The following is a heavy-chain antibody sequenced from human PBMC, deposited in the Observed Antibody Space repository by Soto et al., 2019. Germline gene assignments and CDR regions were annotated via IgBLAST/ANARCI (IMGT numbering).Heavy chain of an antibody. CDR1: GFTFDDYA. CDR2: ISWNSGSI. Sequence: GGSLRLSCAASGFTFDDYAMHWVRQAPGKGLEWVSGISWNSGSIGYADPVKGRFTISRDNAKNSLYLQMNSLRAEDTALYYCAKAIAARRRGVPMDVWGQGTTVTVSS. V-gene: IGHV3-9*01. J-gene: IGHJ6*02. CDR3: AKAIAARRRGVPMDV. D-gene: IGHD6-6*01.